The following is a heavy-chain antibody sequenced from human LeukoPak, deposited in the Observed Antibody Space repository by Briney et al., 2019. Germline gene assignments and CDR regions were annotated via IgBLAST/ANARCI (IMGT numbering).Heavy chain of an antibody. CDR1: GGSLSAYY. CDR2: NNHGGST. CDR3: ARYLDYGGNSRVFQH. V-gene: IGHV4-34*01. J-gene: IGHJ1*01. D-gene: IGHD4-23*01. Sequence: PSETLSLTCAVYGGSLSAYYWTWIRQPPGKGLEWIGENNHGGSTNYNPSLKSRVTISVDTSKNQFSLKLSSVTAADTAVYYCARYLDYGGNSRVFQHWGQGTLVTVSS.